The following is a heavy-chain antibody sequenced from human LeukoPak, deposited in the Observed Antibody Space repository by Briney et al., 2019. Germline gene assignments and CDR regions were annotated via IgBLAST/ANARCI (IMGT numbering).Heavy chain of an antibody. CDR2: IYYSGST. V-gene: IGHV4-61*08. J-gene: IGHJ3*02. CDR1: GGSVSSGDYY. D-gene: IGHD3-22*01. CDR3: ARVTYYYDSSGYYSAFDI. Sequence: SETLSLTCSVSGGSVSSGDYYWYWIRQPPGKGLEWIGYIYYSGSTNYNPSLKSRVTISIDTSKNQFSLKLSSVTAADTAVYYCARVTYYYDSSGYYSAFDIWGQGTMVTVSS.